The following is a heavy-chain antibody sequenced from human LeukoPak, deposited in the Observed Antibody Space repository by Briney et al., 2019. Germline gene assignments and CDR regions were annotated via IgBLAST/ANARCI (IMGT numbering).Heavy chain of an antibody. V-gene: IGHV4-59*01. CDR1: GGSISSYY. J-gene: IGHJ6*02. D-gene: IGHD5-18*01. Sequence: PSETLSLTCTVSGGSISSYYWSWIRQPPGKGLEWIGYIYYSGSTNYKPSLKSRVTISVDTSKNQFSLKLSSVTAADTAVYYCARVRTAMASDYYYYYGMDVWGQGTTVTVSS. CDR3: ARVRTAMASDYYYYYGMDV. CDR2: IYYSGST.